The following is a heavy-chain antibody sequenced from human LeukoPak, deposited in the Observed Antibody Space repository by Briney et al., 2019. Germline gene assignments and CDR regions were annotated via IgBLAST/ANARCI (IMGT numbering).Heavy chain of an antibody. CDR1: GFTFSSYA. Sequence: GGSLRLSCAASGFTFSSYAMHWVRQAPGKGLEWVSAISGSGGSTYYADSVKGRFTISRDNSKNTLYLQMNSLRAEDTTVYYCAKGVGSSGYFIYYYYYYMDVWGKGTTVTVSS. CDR3: AKGVGSSGYFIYYYYYYMDV. D-gene: IGHD3-22*01. V-gene: IGHV3-23*01. CDR2: ISGSGGST. J-gene: IGHJ6*03.